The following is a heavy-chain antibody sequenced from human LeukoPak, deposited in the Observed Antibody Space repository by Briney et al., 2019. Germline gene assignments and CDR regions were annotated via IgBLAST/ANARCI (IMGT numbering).Heavy chain of an antibody. CDR2: ISSSGHVT. D-gene: IGHD6-19*01. CDR3: AKHRLPVAGSPSKIPTAYFED. CDR1: GFTFTSHS. V-gene: IGHV3-23*01. J-gene: IGHJ4*02. Sequence: PGGSLRLSCAASGFTFTSHSMSWVRQAPGKGLEWVSAISSSGHVTFYAVSVKGRFTVSRDQSQYTLFLHMSSLRADDTAVYYCAKHRLPVAGSPSKIPTAYFEDWGQGILVTVSS.